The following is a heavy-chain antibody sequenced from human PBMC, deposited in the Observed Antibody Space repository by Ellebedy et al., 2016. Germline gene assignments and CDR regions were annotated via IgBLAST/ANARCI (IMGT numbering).Heavy chain of an antibody. D-gene: IGHD1-26*01. CDR2: INPSGGST. Sequence: ASVKVSCXASGYTFTSYYMHWVRQAPGQGLEWMGIINPSGGSTSYAQKFQGRVTMTRDTSTSTVYMELSSLRSEDTAVYYCARELVGATGRFGGMDVWGQGTTVTVSS. CDR3: ARELVGATGRFGGMDV. J-gene: IGHJ6*02. V-gene: IGHV1-46*01. CDR1: GYTFTSYY.